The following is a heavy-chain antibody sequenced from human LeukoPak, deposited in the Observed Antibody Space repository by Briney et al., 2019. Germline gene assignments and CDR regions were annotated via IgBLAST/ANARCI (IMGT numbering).Heavy chain of an antibody. V-gene: IGHV1-46*01. J-gene: IGHJ4*02. CDR1: GYSFTSYY. D-gene: IGHD2-8*01. CDR2: INLSGGST. Sequence: ASVKVSCKASGYSFTSYYMHWVRQAPGQGLEWMGKINLSGGSTTYAQKFQGRVTMTRDTSTSTVYMELSSLRSEDTAVYYCARDYVDDIPMIKDYWGQGTLVTVSS. CDR3: ARDYVDDIPMIKDY.